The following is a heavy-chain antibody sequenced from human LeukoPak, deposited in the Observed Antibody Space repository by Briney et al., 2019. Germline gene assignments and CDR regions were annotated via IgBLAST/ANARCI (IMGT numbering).Heavy chain of an antibody. D-gene: IGHD5-24*01. CDR2: IRYSGST. CDR3: ARHLDGSRFTLAH. J-gene: IGHJ4*02. CDR1: GDSISPYY. Sequence: SETLSLTCTVSGDSISPYYWSWIRQPPGKGLEWIAYIRYSGSTNHNPSLKSRVTISVDTSKSQFSLKLSSVTAADTAVYYCARHLDGSRFTLAHGGQGTLVTVSS. V-gene: IGHV4-59*08.